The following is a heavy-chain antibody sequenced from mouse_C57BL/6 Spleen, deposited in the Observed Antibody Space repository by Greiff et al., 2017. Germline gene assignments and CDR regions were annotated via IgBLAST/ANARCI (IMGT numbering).Heavy chain of an antibody. CDR1: GYTFTDYY. D-gene: IGHD2-10*02. V-gene: IGHV1-26*01. Sequence: EVQGVESGPELVKPGASVKISCKASGYTFTDYYMNWVKQSHGKSLEWIGDINPNNGGTSYNQKFKGKATLTVDKSSSTAYMELRSLTSEDSAVYYCARGMASRDFDYWGQGTTLTVSS. CDR3: ARGMASRDFDY. CDR2: INPNNGGT. J-gene: IGHJ2*01.